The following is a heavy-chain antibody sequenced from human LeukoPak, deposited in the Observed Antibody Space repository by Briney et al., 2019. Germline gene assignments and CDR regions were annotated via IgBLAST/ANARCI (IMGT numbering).Heavy chain of an antibody. J-gene: IGHJ5*02. Sequence: GASGKVSCKASGYSFTSHYMHWVRQAPGQGLEWLGLINPSGSSTLYAQKFQGRVTMTRDMSTTTDYMEMSSLRSEDTAVYYCARDHSVGDIAWWFDPWGQGTLVTVSS. CDR3: ARDHSVGDIAWWFDP. V-gene: IGHV1-46*01. D-gene: IGHD3-16*02. CDR2: INPSGSST. CDR1: GYSFTSHY.